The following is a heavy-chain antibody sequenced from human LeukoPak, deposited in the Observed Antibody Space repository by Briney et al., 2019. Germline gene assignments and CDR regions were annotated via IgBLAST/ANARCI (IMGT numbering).Heavy chain of an antibody. V-gene: IGHV4-38-2*01. D-gene: IGHD2-2*01. CDR1: GYSISSGYY. J-gene: IGHJ6*03. CDR3: ARQVEDIVVVPAAISHYYYMDV. Sequence: PSETLSLTCAVSGYSISSGYYWGWIRQPPGKGLEWIGSIYRSGSTYYNPSLKSRVTISVDTSKNQFSLKLSSVTAADTAVYYCARQVEDIVVVPAAISHYYYMDVWGKGTTVTVSS. CDR2: IYRSGST.